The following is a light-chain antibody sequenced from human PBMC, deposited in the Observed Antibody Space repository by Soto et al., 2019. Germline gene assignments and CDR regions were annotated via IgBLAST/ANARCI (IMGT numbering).Light chain of an antibody. CDR1: SGYVGTYSL. CDR3: CLYVGATTYV. Sequence: QSVLAQPASVSGSPGQSITISCTGASGYVGTYSLVSWYQQHPGKAPKVVIYEGHKRPSGVPDRFSGSTSVNTASLTISGLQTEDEADYYCCLYVGATTYVFGNGKKVTVL. V-gene: IGLV2-23*01. CDR2: EGH. J-gene: IGLJ1*01.